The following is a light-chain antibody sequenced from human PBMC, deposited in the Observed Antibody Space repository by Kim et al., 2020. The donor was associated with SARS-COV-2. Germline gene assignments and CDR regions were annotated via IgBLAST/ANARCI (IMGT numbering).Light chain of an antibody. V-gene: IGKV2-30*01. Sequence: RAYAAPIFVSSSHTHVYGDGNTNLNCFQYRPGQAPMRLNYKVSNLDSGVPDGFSGSGSGTDFTLRIRRVKAENVGVYYCMQGIHPITFGQGTRLEIK. CDR3: MQGIHPIT. J-gene: IGKJ5*01. CDR1: HTHVYGDGNTN. CDR2: KVS.